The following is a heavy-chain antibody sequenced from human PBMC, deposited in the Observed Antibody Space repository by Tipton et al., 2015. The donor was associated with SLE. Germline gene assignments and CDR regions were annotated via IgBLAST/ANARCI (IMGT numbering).Heavy chain of an antibody. CDR1: GYTFSDYY. J-gene: IGHJ4*02. CDR3: VRELVGGHFDY. Sequence: QLVQSGADVKKPRASMKVSCKTSGYTFSDYYIHWMRQAPGQGLEWIGIIITSEGRTNYAQKFWGRVSMTRDMSTSTVYMELDSPTSDDTAVYYCVRELVGGHFDYWGQGTLVTVSS. V-gene: IGHV1-46*01. D-gene: IGHD3-16*01. CDR2: IITSEGRT.